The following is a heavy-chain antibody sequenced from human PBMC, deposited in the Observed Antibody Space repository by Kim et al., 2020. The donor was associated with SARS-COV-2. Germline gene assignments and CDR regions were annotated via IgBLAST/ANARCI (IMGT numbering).Heavy chain of an antibody. CDR3: ARASSSGEL. CDR2: GST. D-gene: IGHD6-25*01. J-gene: IGHJ4*02. Sequence: GSTNYNPSLKSRVTKSVDTSKNQFSLKLSPGTAADTAVYYCARASSSGELWGQGTLVTVSS. V-gene: IGHV4-59*01.